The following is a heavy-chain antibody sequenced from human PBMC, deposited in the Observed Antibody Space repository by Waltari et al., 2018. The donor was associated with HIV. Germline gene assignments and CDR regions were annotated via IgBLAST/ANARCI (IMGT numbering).Heavy chain of an antibody. Sequence: EVQLLESGGGLVQPGGSLRLSCAVSGFPFIDYSMSWVSPAPGKRLEWVSAISPTVDSTADADSVKGRFTISRDNSKNTVYLQINSLRAEDTAIYYCAKKGHLSGGNWKRDYFDYWGQGTLVTVSS. CDR3: AKKGHLSGGNWKRDYFDY. CDR2: ISPTVDST. CDR1: GFPFIDYS. D-gene: IGHD2-15*01. J-gene: IGHJ4*02. V-gene: IGHV3-23*01.